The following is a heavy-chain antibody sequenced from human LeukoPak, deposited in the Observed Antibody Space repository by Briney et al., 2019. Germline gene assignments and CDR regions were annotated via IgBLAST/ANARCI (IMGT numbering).Heavy chain of an antibody. V-gene: IGHV1-2*02. J-gene: IGHJ4*02. CDR3: AGDYGCSRFDY. Sequence: GASVKVSCTASGGTVTGSDMHCVRRAPGQGLEWMGWVNPNSGGTNYAQKFQGRVTMTRDTSISTAYMELSRLRSDDTAVYYCAGDYGCSRFDYWGQGTLVTVSS. D-gene: IGHD4-23*01. CDR1: GGTVTGSD. CDR2: VNPNSGGT.